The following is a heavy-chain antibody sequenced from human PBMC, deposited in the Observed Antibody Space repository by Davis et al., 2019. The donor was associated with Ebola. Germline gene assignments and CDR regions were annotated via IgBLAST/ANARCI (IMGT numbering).Heavy chain of an antibody. CDR2: IDRRGST. CDR3: AREILKSRGAFDV. CDR1: GGSFTGYF. J-gene: IGHJ3*01. D-gene: IGHD1-26*01. Sequence: MPSETLSLTCAVYGGSFTGYFWSWVRQPPEKGLEWIGEIDRRGSTNYNPSLESRVTMSVDMSKNQFSLKLTSVTAADTAVYYCAREILKSRGAFDVWGQGTKVTVSS. V-gene: IGHV4-34*01.